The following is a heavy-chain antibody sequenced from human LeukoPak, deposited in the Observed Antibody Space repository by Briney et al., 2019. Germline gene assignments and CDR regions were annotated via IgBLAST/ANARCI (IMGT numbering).Heavy chain of an antibody. D-gene: IGHD3-3*01. J-gene: IGHJ4*02. Sequence: SVKVSCKASGGTFSSYTISWVRQALGQGLEWMGRIIPILGIANYAQKFQGRVTITADKSTSTAYMELSSLRSEDTAVYYCARDGRFGVVIKDWGQGTLVTVSS. V-gene: IGHV1-69*04. CDR3: ARDGRFGVVIKD. CDR2: IIPILGIA. CDR1: GGTFSSYT.